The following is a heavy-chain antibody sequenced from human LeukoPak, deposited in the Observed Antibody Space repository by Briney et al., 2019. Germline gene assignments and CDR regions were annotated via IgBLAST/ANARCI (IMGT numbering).Heavy chain of an antibody. V-gene: IGHV1-18*01. Sequence: ASVKVSCKASGYTFTSYGISWVRQAPGQGLEWMGWISTYNGDTNYAQKLQGRVTMTTDTSTNTAYMELRSLRSEDTAVYYCARVRRSGSYYDYWGQGTLVTVSS. CDR3: ARVRRSGSYYDY. D-gene: IGHD1-26*01. J-gene: IGHJ4*02. CDR2: ISTYNGDT. CDR1: GYTFTSYG.